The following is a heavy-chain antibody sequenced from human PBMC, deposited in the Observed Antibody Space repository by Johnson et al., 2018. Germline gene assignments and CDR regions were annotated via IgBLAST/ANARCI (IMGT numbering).Heavy chain of an antibody. V-gene: IGHV3-23*01. Sequence: EVQLLESGGGLVQPGGSLRLSCAASGFTFSSYAMSWVRQAPGKGLAWVSAISGSSGSGGRTYYADSVKGRFTIPRDNSKNTQYLQMNSLGAEDTAVYYCAKGDYYDSSRLSYAFDIWGQGTMVTVSS. CDR1: GFTFSSYA. D-gene: IGHD3-22*01. CDR2: ISGSSGSGGRT. J-gene: IGHJ3*02. CDR3: AKGDYYDSSRLSYAFDI.